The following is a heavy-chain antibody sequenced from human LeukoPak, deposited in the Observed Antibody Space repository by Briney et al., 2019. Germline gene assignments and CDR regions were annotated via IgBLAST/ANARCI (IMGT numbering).Heavy chain of an antibody. CDR1: GGSISSGSYY. CDR3: ASRRDSPGLFSDI. D-gene: IGHD2-21*01. J-gene: IGHJ3*02. Sequence: SETLSLTCTVSGGSISSGSYYWSWIRQPAGKGLEWIGRIYTSGSTNYNPSLKSRVTISVDTSKNQFSLKLSSVTAADTAVYYCASRRDSPGLFSDIWGQGTMVTVSS. CDR2: IYTSGST. V-gene: IGHV4-61*02.